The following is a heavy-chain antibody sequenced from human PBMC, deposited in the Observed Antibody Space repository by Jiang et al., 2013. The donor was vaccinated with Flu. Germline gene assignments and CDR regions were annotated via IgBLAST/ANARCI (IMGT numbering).Heavy chain of an antibody. J-gene: IGHJ2*01. CDR3: ARDSRGSSSWEWYFDL. D-gene: IGHD6-13*01. V-gene: IGHV4-61*02. CDR1: GGSINSGSYY. Sequence: PGLVKPSQTLSLTCTVSGGSINSGSYYWSWIRHPAGKGLEWIGRVYATGSTNYNPSLKSRVTISVDTSKKQFSLKLNSVTAADTAVYYCARDSRGSSSWEWYFDLWGRWHPGHCLI. CDR2: VYATGST.